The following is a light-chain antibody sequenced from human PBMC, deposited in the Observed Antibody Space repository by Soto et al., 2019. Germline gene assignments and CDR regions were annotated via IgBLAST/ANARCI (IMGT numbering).Light chain of an antibody. CDR3: SAYAGSSTWV. CDR1: SSDVGGYNY. Sequence: QSAPTQPPSASGSPGQSVTFSCTGTSSDVGGYNYVSWYQQYPGKAPKLMIYEVYKRHSGVPDRFSGSKSGNTASLTVSGLPPEDEAEYYCSAYAGSSTWVFGGGTKLTVL. CDR2: EVY. V-gene: IGLV2-8*01. J-gene: IGLJ2*01.